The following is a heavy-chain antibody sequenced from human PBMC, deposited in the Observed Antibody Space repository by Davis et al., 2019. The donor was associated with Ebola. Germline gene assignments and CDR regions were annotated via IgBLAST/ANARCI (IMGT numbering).Heavy chain of an antibody. CDR1: GGSISSGDYY. V-gene: IGHV4-30-4*02. CDR2: IYYSGST. Sequence: SETLSLTCTVSGGSISSGDYYWSWIRQPPGKGLEWIGYIYYSGSTYDNPSLQSPVTISVDTSKNQFSLKLSSVTAADTAVYYCAREMSSSDSMYYYGMDVWGQGTTVTVSS. D-gene: IGHD6-6*01. J-gene: IGHJ6*02. CDR3: AREMSSSDSMYYYGMDV.